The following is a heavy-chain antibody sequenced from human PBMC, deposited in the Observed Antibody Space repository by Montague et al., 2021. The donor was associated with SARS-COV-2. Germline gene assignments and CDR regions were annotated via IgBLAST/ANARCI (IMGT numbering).Heavy chain of an antibody. Sequence: SETLSLTCAVYGGSFSGYYWSWIRQPPGKGLEWMGEINDSGSTYYNPSLKSRVTISVDTSKNQFSLKLSPVTAADTAVYYCARGRAARSIRNFGVVNPAIRYYYPMDVWGQGTTVTVSS. CDR3: ARGRAARSIRNFGVVNPAIRYYYPMDV. V-gene: IGHV4-34*01. J-gene: IGHJ6*02. D-gene: IGHD3-3*01. CDR2: INDSGST. CDR1: GGSFSGYY.